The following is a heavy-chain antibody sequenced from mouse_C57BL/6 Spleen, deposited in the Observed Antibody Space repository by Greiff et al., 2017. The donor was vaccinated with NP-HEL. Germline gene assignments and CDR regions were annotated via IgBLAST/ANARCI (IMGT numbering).Heavy chain of an antibody. Sequence: VQLQQPGAELVRPGTSVKLSCKASGYTFTSYWMHWVKQRPGQGLEWIGVIDPSDSYTNYNQKFKGKATLTVDTSSSTAYMQLSSLTSEDSAVYYCARITTVVAYDYWGQGTTLTVSS. D-gene: IGHD1-1*01. CDR3: ARITTVVAYDY. J-gene: IGHJ2*01. CDR1: GYTFTSYW. V-gene: IGHV1-59*01. CDR2: IDPSDSYT.